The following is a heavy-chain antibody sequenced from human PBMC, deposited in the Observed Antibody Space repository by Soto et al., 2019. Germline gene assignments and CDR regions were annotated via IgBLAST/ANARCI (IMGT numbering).Heavy chain of an antibody. D-gene: IGHD3-16*01. CDR1: GFTFSSYA. Sequence: GGSLRLSCAASGFTFSSYAMHWVRQAPGKGLEWVAVISYDGSNKYYADSVKGRFTISRDNSKNTLYLQMNSLRAEDTAVYSCEGGAYPTPFDYWVQGTLFPVSS. V-gene: IGHV3-30-3*01. J-gene: IGHJ4*02. CDR3: EGGAYPTPFDY. CDR2: ISYDGSNK.